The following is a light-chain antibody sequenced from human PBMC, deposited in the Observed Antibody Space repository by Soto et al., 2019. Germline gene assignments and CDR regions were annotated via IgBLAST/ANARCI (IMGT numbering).Light chain of an antibody. V-gene: IGLV2-8*01. CDR3: SSYAGSNSDV. Sequence: QSALTQPASVSGSPGQSITISCTRTSSDFGGYNYVSWYQYHPGKGPILVIYEVSQRPSGVPDGFSGSKSGNTASLTVSGLQADDEADYYCSSYAGSNSDVFGTGTKVTVL. J-gene: IGLJ1*01. CDR2: EVS. CDR1: SSDFGGYNY.